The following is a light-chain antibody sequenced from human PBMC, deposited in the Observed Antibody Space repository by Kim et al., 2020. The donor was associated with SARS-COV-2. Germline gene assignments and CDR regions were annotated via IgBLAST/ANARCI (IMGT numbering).Light chain of an antibody. Sequence: VSPGQTATITCSGEKLGDKYASWYQQKPGQSPVLVIYQDDKRPSVIPERFSGSNSGNTATLTISGTQAMDEADYYCQAWDSNTAVFGGGTQLTVL. J-gene: IGLJ2*01. CDR3: QAWDSNTAV. CDR1: KLGDKY. V-gene: IGLV3-1*01. CDR2: QDD.